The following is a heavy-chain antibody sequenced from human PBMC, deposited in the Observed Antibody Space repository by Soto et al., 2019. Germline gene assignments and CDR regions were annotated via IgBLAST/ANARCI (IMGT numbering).Heavy chain of an antibody. Sequence: SETLSLTCTVSGGSISSYYWSWIRQPPGKGLEWIGYIYYSGSTNYNPSLKSRVTISVDTSKNQFSLKLSSVTAADTAVYYCARHVVVGKLSADRWFDPWGQGTLATVSS. J-gene: IGHJ5*02. CDR3: ARHVVVGKLSADRWFDP. D-gene: IGHD2-15*01. CDR2: IYYSGST. CDR1: GGSISSYY. V-gene: IGHV4-59*08.